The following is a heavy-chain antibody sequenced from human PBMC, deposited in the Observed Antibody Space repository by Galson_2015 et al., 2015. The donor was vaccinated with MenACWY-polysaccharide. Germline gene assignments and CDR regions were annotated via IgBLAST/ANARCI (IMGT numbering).Heavy chain of an antibody. J-gene: IGHJ4*02. V-gene: IGHV3-33*03. Sequence: SLRLSCAASGIRFSGSGMHWVRQAPGKGLEWVAVIQYDGANKVYADSVKGRFTISRDNSKNTLYLEMNSLRAEDTAVYYCAKWSDAFDSWGQGTLVTVS. CDR2: IQYDGANK. CDR1: GIRFSGSG. CDR3: AKWSDAFDS.